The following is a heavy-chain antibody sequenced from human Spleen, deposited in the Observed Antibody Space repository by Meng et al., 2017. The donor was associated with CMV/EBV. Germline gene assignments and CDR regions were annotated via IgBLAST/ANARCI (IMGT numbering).Heavy chain of an antibody. CDR1: AFTFSIYP. CDR3: ARSVAYCASDCYRGDALDI. V-gene: IGHV3-64*02. Sequence: GGSLRLSCVASAFTFSIYPMHWVRQAPGKGLEYVSGISSNGGRTYYADSVKGRFSICRDNSKNTLYLQVGSLSADDMAVYYCARSVAYCASDCYRGDALDIWGQGTMVTVSS. CDR2: ISSNGGRT. J-gene: IGHJ3*02. D-gene: IGHD2-21*01.